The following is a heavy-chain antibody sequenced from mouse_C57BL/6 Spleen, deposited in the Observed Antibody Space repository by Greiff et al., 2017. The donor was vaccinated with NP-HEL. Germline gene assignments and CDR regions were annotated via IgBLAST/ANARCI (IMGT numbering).Heavy chain of an antibody. Sequence: VQLQQPGAELVKPGASVKLSCKASGYTFTSYWMHWVKQRPGQGLEWIGMIHPNSGSTNYNEKFKSKATLTVDKSSSTAYVQLSSLTSEDSAVYYCARGDYDVFYFDYWGQGTTLTVSS. V-gene: IGHV1-64*01. D-gene: IGHD2-4*01. CDR1: GYTFTSYW. J-gene: IGHJ2*01. CDR3: ARGDYDVFYFDY. CDR2: IHPNSGST.